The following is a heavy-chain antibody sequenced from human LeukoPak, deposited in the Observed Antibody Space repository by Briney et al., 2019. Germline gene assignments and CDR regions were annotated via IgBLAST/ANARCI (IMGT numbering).Heavy chain of an antibody. CDR2: ISYDGSNE. D-gene: IGHD6-19*01. J-gene: IGHJ6*02. Sequence: PGGSLRLSCAASGFTFSSYGMHWVRQAPGKGLEWVAVISYDGSNEYYADSVKGRFTISRDNSKNTLYLQMNSLGAEDTAVYYRAKGPHFSSGWYYYGMDVWGQGTTVTVSS. CDR3: AKGPHFSSGWYYYGMDV. V-gene: IGHV3-30*18. CDR1: GFTFSSYG.